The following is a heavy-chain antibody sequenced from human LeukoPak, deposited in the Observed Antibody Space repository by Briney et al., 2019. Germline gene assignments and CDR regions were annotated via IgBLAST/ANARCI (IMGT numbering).Heavy chain of an antibody. Sequence: GGSLRLSCAASAFTFSDYSMNWVRQAPGKGLEWISYIDTSSSTMYYADSVKGRFTISRDNSKNTLYLQMNSLRAEDTAVYYCAKDHSSTWFGSFNYWGQGTLVTVSS. CDR2: IDTSSSTM. J-gene: IGHJ4*02. CDR3: AKDHSSTWFGSFNY. V-gene: IGHV3-48*01. D-gene: IGHD6-13*01. CDR1: AFTFSDYS.